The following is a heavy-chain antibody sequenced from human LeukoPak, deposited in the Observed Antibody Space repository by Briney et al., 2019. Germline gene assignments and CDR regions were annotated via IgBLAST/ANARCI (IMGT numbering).Heavy chain of an antibody. CDR1: GFTFSNYY. Sequence: GGSLRLSCTASGFTFSNYYMSWFRQAPGKGLEWISYINTGDGTIYYADSVKGRFTISRDNAKNTLYLQMNSLRAEDTAVYYCARGHDYGGSDIWGQGTMVTVSS. D-gene: IGHD4-23*01. CDR2: INTGDGTI. V-gene: IGHV3-11*04. J-gene: IGHJ3*02. CDR3: ARGHDYGGSDI.